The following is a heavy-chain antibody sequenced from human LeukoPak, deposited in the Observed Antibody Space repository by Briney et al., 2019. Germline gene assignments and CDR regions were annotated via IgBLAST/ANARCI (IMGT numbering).Heavy chain of an antibody. CDR2: VNSDGSST. CDR3: ARVGATPFDY. D-gene: IGHD1-26*01. Sequence: GGSLRFSCAASGFTFSSYWVHWVRQAPGKGLVWVSRVNSDGSSTSYADSVKGRFTISRDNAKNTLYLQMNSLRAEDTAVYYCARVGATPFDYWGQGTLATVSS. CDR1: GFTFSSYW. J-gene: IGHJ4*02. V-gene: IGHV3-74*01.